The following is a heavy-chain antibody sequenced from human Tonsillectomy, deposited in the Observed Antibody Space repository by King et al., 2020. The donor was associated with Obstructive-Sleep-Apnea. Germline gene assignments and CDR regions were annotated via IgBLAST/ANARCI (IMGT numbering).Heavy chain of an antibody. CDR1: GYKFSSYG. CDR3: AREWGCTGGSCYHRTFDF. Sequence: VQLVESGTEVKKPGASVRVSCKASGYKFSSYGITWVRQAPGQGPDWMEWISGYNGHTKYAQKFQGRVTMTTDTSTSTVYLELRSLTSDDTAVYYCAREWGCTGGSCYHRTFDFWGQGTLVTVSS. J-gene: IGHJ4*02. D-gene: IGHD2-15*01. CDR2: ISGYNGHT. V-gene: IGHV1-18*01.